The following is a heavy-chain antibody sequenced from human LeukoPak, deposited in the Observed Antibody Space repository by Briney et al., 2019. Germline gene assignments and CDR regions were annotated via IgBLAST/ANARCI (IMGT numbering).Heavy chain of an antibody. CDR2: ISGSGGST. V-gene: IGHV3-23*01. D-gene: IGHD3-10*01. CDR1: GFTFSSYA. Sequence: GGSLRLSCTASGFTFSSYAMSWVRQAPGKGLEWVSAISGSGGSTYYADSVKGRFTISRDNSKNTLYLQMNSLRAGDTAVYYCAKVVLYYYGSGSTLNWFDPWGQGTLVTVSS. CDR3: AKVVLYYYGSGSTLNWFDP. J-gene: IGHJ5*02.